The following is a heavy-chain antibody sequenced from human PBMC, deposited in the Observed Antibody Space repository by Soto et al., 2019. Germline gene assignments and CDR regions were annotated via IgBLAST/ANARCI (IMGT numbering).Heavy chain of an antibody. CDR1: EFTFSDYY. J-gene: IGHJ3*02. CDR3: ARRYSGGRAFDI. CDR2: ISSSGNTI. D-gene: IGHD5-12*01. Sequence: QVQLVEPGGGLVRPGESLRLSCAASEFTFSDYYMSWIRQAPGKGLEGVSYISSSGNTIYYADSVKGRFTISRDNAKNSLYLQMNSLRAEDTAVYYCARRYSGGRAFDICGQGTMVTVSS. V-gene: IGHV3-11*01.